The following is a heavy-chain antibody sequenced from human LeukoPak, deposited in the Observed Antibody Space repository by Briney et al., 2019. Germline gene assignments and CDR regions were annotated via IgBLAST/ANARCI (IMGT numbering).Heavy chain of an antibody. V-gene: IGHV3-49*04. CDR2: IRSKAYGGTT. J-gene: IGHJ4*02. CDR1: GFTISSYS. D-gene: IGHD3-10*01. Sequence: GGSLRLSCAASGFTISSYSMNWVRQVPGKGLEWVGFIRSKAYGGTTEYAASVKGRFTISRNDSKSIAYLQMNSLKTEDRAVYYCTSKGSGSYYPIDYWGQGTLVTVSS. CDR3: TSKGSGSYYPIDY.